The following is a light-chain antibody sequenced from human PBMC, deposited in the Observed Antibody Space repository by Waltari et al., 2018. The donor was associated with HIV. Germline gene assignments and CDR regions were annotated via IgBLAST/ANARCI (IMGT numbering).Light chain of an antibody. CDR3: QVWDSSSGVV. CDR2: YDS. V-gene: IGLV3-21*04. J-gene: IGLJ2*01. CDR1: NIGSKS. Sequence: NNIGSKSVHWYQQKPGQAPVLVIYYDSDRPSGIPERFSGSNSGNTATLTISRVEAGDEADYYCQVWDSSSGVVFGGGTRLTVL.